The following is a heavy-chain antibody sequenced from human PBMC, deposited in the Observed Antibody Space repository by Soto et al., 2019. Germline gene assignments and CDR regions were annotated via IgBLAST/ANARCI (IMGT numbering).Heavy chain of an antibody. CDR3: ARLLIVVDRTRFDP. V-gene: IGHV4-59*08. CDR1: GGSISRYY. J-gene: IGHJ5*02. CDR2: IYYSGST. D-gene: IGHD3-22*01. Sequence: SETLSLTCPVSGGSISRYYWSWFRQPPGKGLEWIGYIYYSGSTNYNPSLKSRVTISVDTSKNQFSLKLSSVTAADTAVYYCARLLIVVDRTRFDPRGQGTLVTVSS.